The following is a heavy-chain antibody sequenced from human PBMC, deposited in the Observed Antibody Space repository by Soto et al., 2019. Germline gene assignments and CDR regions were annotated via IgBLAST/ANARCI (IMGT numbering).Heavy chain of an antibody. V-gene: IGHV4-31*03. CDR2: IYYSGST. CDR3: ARGGDGYTAHYYYYGMDV. Sequence: PSETLSLTCTVSGGSISSGGYYWSWIRQHPGKGLEWIGYIYYSGSTYYNPSLKSRVTISVDTSKNQFSLKLSSVTAADTAVYYCARGGDGYTAHYYYYGMDVWGQGTTVTVSS. J-gene: IGHJ6*02. CDR1: GGSISSGGYY. D-gene: IGHD5-12*01.